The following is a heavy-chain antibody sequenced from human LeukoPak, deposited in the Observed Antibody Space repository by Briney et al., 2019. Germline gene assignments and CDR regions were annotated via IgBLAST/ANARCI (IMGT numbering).Heavy chain of an antibody. J-gene: IGHJ4*02. CDR2: IYPGDSDT. V-gene: IGHV5-51*01. CDR1: GYGFTNYW. CDR3: ARRTDRSFWYLDY. Sequence: GEALKIFCKGSGYGFTNYWIGWGRQMPGKGLEWMGIIYPGDSDTRYSPSFEGQVTSRANNSIRTAYMQWSRLKASDTAMCYCARRTDRSFWYLDYWGQGTLVTVSS.